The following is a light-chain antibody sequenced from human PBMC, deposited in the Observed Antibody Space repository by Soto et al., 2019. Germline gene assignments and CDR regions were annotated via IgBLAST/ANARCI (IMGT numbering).Light chain of an antibody. CDR1: QSVSSN. CDR3: QQYNNWPYT. V-gene: IGKV3-15*01. J-gene: IGKJ2*01. CDR2: GAS. Sequence: EIVMTQSPATLSVSPGERATLSCRASQSVSSNLAWYQQKPGQAPRLLRYGASTRATGIPARFSGSGSGTEFTLAFSSLRSEDFAVYHCQQYNNWPYTFGQGTKLEIK.